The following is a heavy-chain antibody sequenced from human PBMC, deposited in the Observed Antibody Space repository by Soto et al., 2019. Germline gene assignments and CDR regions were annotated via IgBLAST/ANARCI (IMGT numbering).Heavy chain of an antibody. Sequence: VQLVQSGAEVKKPGSSVKVSCKASGGTFSSYTISWVRQAPGQGLEWMGRIIPILGIANYAQKFQGRVTITADKSTSTAYMELSSLRPADTAVYYRARVGDMGGTTVFDYWGQGTLVTVSS. D-gene: IGHD1-7*01. CDR1: GGTFSSYT. CDR3: ARVGDMGGTTVFDY. CDR2: IIPILGIA. V-gene: IGHV1-69*02. J-gene: IGHJ4*02.